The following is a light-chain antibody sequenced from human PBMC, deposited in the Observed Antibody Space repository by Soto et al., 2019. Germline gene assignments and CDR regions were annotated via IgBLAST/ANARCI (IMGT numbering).Light chain of an antibody. J-gene: IGLJ2*01. CDR3: SSYTSSNTVV. CDR2: DVS. V-gene: IGLV2-14*03. CDR1: SSDVGGYNY. Sequence: QSALTQPASVSGSPGQSITISCTGTSSDVGGYNYVSWYQQHPGKAPKVLIFDVSDRPSGVSNRFSASKSGNTASLTISGLQAEDEGDYYCSSYTSSNTVVFGGGTKVTVL.